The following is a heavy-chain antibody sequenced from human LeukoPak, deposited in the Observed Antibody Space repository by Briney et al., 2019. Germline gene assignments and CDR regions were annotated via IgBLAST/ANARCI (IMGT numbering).Heavy chain of an antibody. CDR3: ARGLFFDTAMVHYYYYYMDV. Sequence: ASVKVSCKASGYTFTSYDINWVRQATGQGLEWMGWINPNSGNTGYAQKFQGRVTMTRNTSISTAYMELSSLRSEDTAVYYCARGLFFDTAMVHYYYYYMDVWGKGTTVTVSS. J-gene: IGHJ6*03. CDR2: INPNSGNT. CDR1: GYTFTSYD. D-gene: IGHD5-18*01. V-gene: IGHV1-8*01.